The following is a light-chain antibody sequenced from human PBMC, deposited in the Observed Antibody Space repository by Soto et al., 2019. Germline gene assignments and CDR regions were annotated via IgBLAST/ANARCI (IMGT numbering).Light chain of an antibody. CDR1: QSVRSSY. CDR3: QQYGSSPLFT. V-gene: IGKV3-20*01. J-gene: IGKJ3*01. CDR2: GAS. Sequence: EIVLTQSPGTLSLSPGERATLSCRASQSVRSSYVAWYQQKPGQAPRLLIYGASSRATGIPDRVSGSGSGTDLTLTISRLETEDFAVYYCQQYGSSPLFTFGPGTKVD.